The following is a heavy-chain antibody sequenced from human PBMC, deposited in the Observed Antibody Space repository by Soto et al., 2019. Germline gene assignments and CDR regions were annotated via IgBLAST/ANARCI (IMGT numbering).Heavy chain of an antibody. Sequence: GGSLRLSCAASGFTFSSYSMNWVRQAPGKGLEWVSYISSSSSTIYYADSVKGRFTISRDNAKNSLYLQMNSLRAEDTAVYYCARDYVGAYCSSTSCYSAYYYGMDVWGQGTTVTVSS. CDR1: GFTFSSYS. CDR2: ISSSSSTI. D-gene: IGHD2-2*01. V-gene: IGHV3-48*01. J-gene: IGHJ6*02. CDR3: ARDYVGAYCSSTSCYSAYYYGMDV.